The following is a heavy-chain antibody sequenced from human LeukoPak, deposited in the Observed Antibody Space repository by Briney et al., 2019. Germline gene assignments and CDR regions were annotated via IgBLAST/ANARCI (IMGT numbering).Heavy chain of an antibody. CDR3: ARGPMVPPGHWFDP. CDR1: GGSISSSSYY. D-gene: IGHD1-14*01. Sequence: SETLSLTCTVSGGSISSSSYYWGWIRQPPGKGLEWIGSIYYSGSTYYNPSLKSRVTISVDTSKNQFSLKLSSVTAADTAVYYCARGPMVPPGHWFDPWGQGTLVTVSS. CDR2: IYYSGST. J-gene: IGHJ5*02. V-gene: IGHV4-39*07.